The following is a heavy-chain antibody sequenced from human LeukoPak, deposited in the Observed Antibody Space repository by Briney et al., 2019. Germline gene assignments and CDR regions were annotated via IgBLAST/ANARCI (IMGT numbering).Heavy chain of an antibody. Sequence: SETLSLTCTVSGDSISSSSYYWGWIRQPPGKGLEWIGSIYYSGSTYYNPSLKSRVTISVDTSKNQFSLKLSSVTAADTAVYYCAVVARGDYYYYMDVWGKGTTVTVSS. CDR1: GDSISSSSYY. CDR2: IYYSGST. D-gene: IGHD2-2*01. CDR3: AVVARGDYYYYMDV. V-gene: IGHV4-39*01. J-gene: IGHJ6*03.